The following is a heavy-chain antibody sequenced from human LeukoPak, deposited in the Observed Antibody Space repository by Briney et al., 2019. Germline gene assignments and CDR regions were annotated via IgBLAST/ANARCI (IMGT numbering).Heavy chain of an antibody. CDR1: GVSISSGSYY. D-gene: IGHD2-15*01. CDR3: ARDKALGCSGGSCYSPFNWFDP. Sequence: PSETLSLTCTVSGVSISSGSYYWSWLRQPVGKGLEWIGRIYSSGNTNYNPSLKSRVTISGDTSKNQFSLKLSSVTAADTAVYYCARDKALGCSGGSCYSPFNWFDPWGQGTLVTVSS. CDR2: IYSSGNT. J-gene: IGHJ5*02. V-gene: IGHV4-61*02.